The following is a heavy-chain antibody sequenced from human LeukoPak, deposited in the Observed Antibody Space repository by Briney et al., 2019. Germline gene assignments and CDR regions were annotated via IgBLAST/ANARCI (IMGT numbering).Heavy chain of an antibody. V-gene: IGHV1-69*13. CDR2: IIPIFGTA. CDR3: AREKTEIFATWFDP. D-gene: IGHD3-3*01. CDR1: GGTFSSYA. Sequence: SVKVSCKASGGTFSSYAISWVRQAPGQGLEWMGGIIPIFGTANYAQKFQGRVTITADESTSTAYMELSSLRSEDTAVYYCAREKTEIFATWFDPWGQGTLVTVSS. J-gene: IGHJ5*02.